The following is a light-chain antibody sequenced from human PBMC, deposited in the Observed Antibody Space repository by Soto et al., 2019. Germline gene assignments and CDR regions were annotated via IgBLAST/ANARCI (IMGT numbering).Light chain of an antibody. CDR2: DND. J-gene: IGLJ2*01. CDR3: ATWDRSLSVGV. CDR1: SSNIGNNY. Sequence: QSVLTQPPSVSAAPGQTVTISCSGSSSNIGNNYVFSYQQLPGTAPTLLIYDNDKRPSGIPDRFSGAKSGTSATLGITGLQTGDEADYYCATWDRSLSVGVFGGGTQLTVL. V-gene: IGLV1-51*01.